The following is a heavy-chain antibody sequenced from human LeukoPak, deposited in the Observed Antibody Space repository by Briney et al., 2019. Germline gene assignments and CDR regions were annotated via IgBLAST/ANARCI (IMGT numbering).Heavy chain of an antibody. V-gene: IGHV3-21*01. CDR1: GFTFSSYS. D-gene: IGHD6-13*01. J-gene: IGHJ4*02. CDR3: ARDRTAAAGTGY. CDR2: ISSSSSYI. Sequence: PGGSLRLSCAASGFTFSSYSMNWVRQAPGKGLEWVSSISSSSSYIYYADSVKGRFTISRDNAKNSLYLQMNSLRAEDTAVYYCARDRTAAAGTGYWGQGTLVTVSS.